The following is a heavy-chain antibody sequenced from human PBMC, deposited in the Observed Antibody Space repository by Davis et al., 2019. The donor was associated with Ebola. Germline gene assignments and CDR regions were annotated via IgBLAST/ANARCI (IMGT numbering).Heavy chain of an antibody. CDR2: TYYRYKWYN. CDR1: VDSLSIYSAA. D-gene: IGHD2-8*02. J-gene: IGHJ6*02. Sequence: SQTLSLTRAISVDSLSIYSAAWNWIRQSPSRGLEWLGRTYYRYKWYNDYAVSVKSRITINPDTSKNQFSLQLNSVTSEDTAVYYCARGGLGVYYYYGMDVWGQGTTVTVSS. V-gene: IGHV6-1*01. CDR3: ARGGLGVYYYYGMDV.